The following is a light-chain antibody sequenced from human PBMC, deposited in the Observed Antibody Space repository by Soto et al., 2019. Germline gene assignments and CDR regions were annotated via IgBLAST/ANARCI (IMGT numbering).Light chain of an antibody. J-gene: IGKJ5*01. CDR1: HSVSSSY. Sequence: EVVLTQSPGTLSLSRGERATLSCRASHSVSSSYLAWYQQKPGRAPRLLIYGTSTRATGIPDRFSGSGSGTDFTLTISRLEPEDFAVYYCQHYDASPPITFGQGTRLEIK. CDR3: QHYDASPPIT. V-gene: IGKV3-20*01. CDR2: GTS.